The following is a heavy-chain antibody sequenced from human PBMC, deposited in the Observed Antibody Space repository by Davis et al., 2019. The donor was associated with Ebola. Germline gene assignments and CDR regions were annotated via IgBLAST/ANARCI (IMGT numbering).Heavy chain of an antibody. CDR2: IKHRGST. CDR1: GGSFSGYY. Sequence: SETLSLTCAVYGGSFSGYYWSWIRQPPGKGQGGIGEIKHRGSTNYNPSPKSRVTISVDKSKNQFSLKLSSVTAADTAVYYCARKGMYYYGSGSYYKRVYYGMDVWGQGTTVTVSS. V-gene: IGHV4-34*01. D-gene: IGHD3-10*01. J-gene: IGHJ6*02. CDR3: ARKGMYYYGSGSYYKRVYYGMDV.